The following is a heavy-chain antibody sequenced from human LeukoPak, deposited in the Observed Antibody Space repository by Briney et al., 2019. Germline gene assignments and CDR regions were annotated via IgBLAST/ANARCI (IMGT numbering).Heavy chain of an antibody. CDR3: ARELLWFGELQFPFDY. D-gene: IGHD3-10*01. V-gene: IGHV1-2*02. Sequence: GASVKVSCKASGYTFTGYYMHWVRQAPGQGLEWMGWINPNSGGTNCAQKFQGRVTMTRDTSISTAYMELSRLRSDDTAVYYCARELLWFGELQFPFDYWGQGTLVTVSS. CDR2: INPNSGGT. CDR1: GYTFTGYY. J-gene: IGHJ4*02.